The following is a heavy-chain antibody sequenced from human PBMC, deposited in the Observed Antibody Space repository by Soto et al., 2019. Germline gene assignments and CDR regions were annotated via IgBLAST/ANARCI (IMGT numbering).Heavy chain of an antibody. CDR3: ARDPVLRADDAFDI. CDR2: ISYDGSNK. CDR1: GFTFSSYA. J-gene: IGHJ3*02. Sequence: GGSLRLSCAASGFTFSSYAMHWVRQAPGKGLEWVAVISYDGSNKYYADSVKGRFTISRDNSKNTLYLQMNSLRAEDTAVYYCARDPVLRADDAFDIWGQGTMVTVS. V-gene: IGHV3-30-3*01. D-gene: IGHD3-10*02.